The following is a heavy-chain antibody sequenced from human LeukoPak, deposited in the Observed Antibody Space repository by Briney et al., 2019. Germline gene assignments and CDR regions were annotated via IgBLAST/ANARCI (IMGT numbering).Heavy chain of an antibody. Sequence: ASVKVSCKASGFTFTNYFLHWVRQAPGQGLEWVGVADPTGGITTYAQKFQGRVTMISDTSTSTVYMELSSLRSDDTAVYYCSFTEAINTWFEFWGQGTLVIVST. CDR2: ADPTGGIT. V-gene: IGHV1-46*01. CDR1: GFTFTNYF. D-gene: IGHD2-21*01. J-gene: IGHJ4*02. CDR3: SFTEAINTWFEF.